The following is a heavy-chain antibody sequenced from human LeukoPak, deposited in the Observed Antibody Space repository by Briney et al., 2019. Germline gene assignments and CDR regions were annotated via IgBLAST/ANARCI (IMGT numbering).Heavy chain of an antibody. D-gene: IGHD6-13*01. CDR3: ARDGYSSSWAFDY. CDR1: GGSISSGDYY. CDR2: IYYSGST. Sequence: SETLSLTCTVSGGSISSGDYYWSWIRQPPGKGLERIGYIYYSGSTYYNPSLKSRVTISVDTSKNQFSLKLSSVTAADTAVYYCARDGYSSSWAFDYWGQGTLVTVSS. V-gene: IGHV4-30-4*01. J-gene: IGHJ4*02.